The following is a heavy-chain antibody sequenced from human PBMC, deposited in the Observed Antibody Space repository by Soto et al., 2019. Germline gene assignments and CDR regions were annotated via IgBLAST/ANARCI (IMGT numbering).Heavy chain of an antibody. CDR3: ARLADIVVVPAATGTFDY. V-gene: IGHV4-39*01. J-gene: IGHJ4*02. CDR2: IYYSGST. D-gene: IGHD2-2*01. CDR1: GGSLSSSSYY. Sequence: QLQLQESGPGLVKPSETLSLTCTVSGGSLSSSSYYWGWIRQPPGKGLEWIGSIYYSGSTYYNPSLKSRVTISVDTSKNQFSLKLSSVTAADTAVYYCARLADIVVVPAATGTFDYWGQGTLVTVSS.